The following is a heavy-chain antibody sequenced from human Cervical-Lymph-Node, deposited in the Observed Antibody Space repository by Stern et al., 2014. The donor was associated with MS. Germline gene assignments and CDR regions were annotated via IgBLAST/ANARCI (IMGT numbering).Heavy chain of an antibody. CDR2: INPNTGVT. V-gene: IGHV1-2*04. J-gene: IGHJ4*02. Sequence: MQLVESGAEVKKPGASVKVSCTASGYTFTGFFLHWVRQAPGQGLEWVGGINPNTGVTKSAQKFQGWVTLTRDTSINTVYMELNRLKSDDTAVFYCARGYPFFDNWGQGTLVTVSS. CDR3: ARGYPFFDN. CDR1: GYTFTGFF. D-gene: IGHD2-15*01.